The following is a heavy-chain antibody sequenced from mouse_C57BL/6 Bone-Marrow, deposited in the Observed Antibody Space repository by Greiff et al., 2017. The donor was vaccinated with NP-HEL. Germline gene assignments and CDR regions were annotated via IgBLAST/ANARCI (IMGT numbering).Heavy chain of an antibody. CDR2: ISSGGDYI. CDR1: GFTFSSYA. J-gene: IGHJ1*03. CDR3: TITMITTGYWYFDV. Sequence: EVKVVESGEGLVKPGGSLKLSCAASGFTFSSYAMSWVRQTPEKRLEWVAYISSGGDYIYYADTVKGRFTISRDNAMNTLYLQMSSLKSADTAMYYCTITMITTGYWYFDVWGTGTTVTVSS. V-gene: IGHV5-9-1*02. D-gene: IGHD2-4*01.